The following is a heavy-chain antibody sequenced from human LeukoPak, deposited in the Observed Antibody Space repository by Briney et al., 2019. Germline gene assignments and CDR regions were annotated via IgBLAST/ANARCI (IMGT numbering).Heavy chain of an antibody. CDR2: IYSGGST. V-gene: IGHV3-66*01. CDR3: ARGRGYCSGGSCYDYYYGMDV. CDR1: GFTVSSNY. Sequence: GGSLRLSCAASGFTVSSNYMSWVRQAPGKGLEWVSVIYSGGSTYYADSVKGRFTISRDNSKNTLYLQMNSLRAEDTAVYYCARGRGYCSGGSCYDYYYGMDVWGQGTTVTVSS. D-gene: IGHD2-15*01. J-gene: IGHJ6*02.